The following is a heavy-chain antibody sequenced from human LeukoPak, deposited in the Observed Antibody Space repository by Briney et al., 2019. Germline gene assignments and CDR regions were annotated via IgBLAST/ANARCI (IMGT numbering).Heavy chain of an antibody. CDR3: ARDWNSMGYYYHMDV. D-gene: IGHD2/OR15-2a*01. Sequence: SGGSLRLSCAASGFSFSSYSMNWVRQAPGKGLEWVSCISSGNIYIYYADSVKGRFTISRDNAKNSLFLQMNSLRAEDTAVYYCARDWNSMGYYYHMDVWGKGTTVTASS. CDR2: ISSGNIYI. J-gene: IGHJ6*03. CDR1: GFSFSSYS. V-gene: IGHV3-21*01.